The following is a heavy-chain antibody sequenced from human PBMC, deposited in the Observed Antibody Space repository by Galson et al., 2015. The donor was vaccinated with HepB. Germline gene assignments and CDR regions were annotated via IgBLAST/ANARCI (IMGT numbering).Heavy chain of an antibody. D-gene: IGHD6-19*01. CDR2: INSDGSST. Sequence: SLRLSCAASGFTFSSYWMHWVRQGPGKGLVWVSRINSDGSSTSYADSVKGRFTISRDNAKNTLYLEMNNLRAEDTAVYYCARPRDSSGWQARSWLDPWGQGTLVTVSS. CDR3: ARPRDSSGWQARSWLDP. CDR1: GFTFSSYW. J-gene: IGHJ5*02. V-gene: IGHV3-74*01.